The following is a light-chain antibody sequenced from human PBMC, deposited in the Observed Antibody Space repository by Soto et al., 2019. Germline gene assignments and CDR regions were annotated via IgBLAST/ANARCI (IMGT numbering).Light chain of an antibody. CDR3: QSYDSSLSGVV. CDR1: ISSIGAGYD. CDR2: GNS. Sequence: QSVLTQPPSVSGAPGQRVTISCTGSISSIGAGYDVHWYQQLPGTAPKLLIYGNSNRPSGVPDRFSGSKSGTSASLAITGLQSEDDADYYCQSYDSSLSGVVFGGGTQLTVL. J-gene: IGLJ2*01. V-gene: IGLV1-40*01.